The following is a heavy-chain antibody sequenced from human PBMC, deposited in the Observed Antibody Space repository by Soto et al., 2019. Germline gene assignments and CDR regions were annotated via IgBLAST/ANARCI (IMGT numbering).Heavy chain of an antibody. Sequence: ASVKVSCKASGYTFTSYDINWVRQATGQGLEWMGWMNPSSGNTGYAQKFQGRVTMTRNTSISTAYMELSSLRSEDTAVYYCARGRDTVSPYYYYYMDVWGKGTTVTVSS. V-gene: IGHV1-8*01. J-gene: IGHJ6*03. D-gene: IGHD4-4*01. CDR3: ARGRDTVSPYYYYYMDV. CDR1: GYTFTSYD. CDR2: MNPSSGNT.